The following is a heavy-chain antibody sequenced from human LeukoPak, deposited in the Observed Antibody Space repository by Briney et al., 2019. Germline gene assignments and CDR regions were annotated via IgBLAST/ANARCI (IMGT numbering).Heavy chain of an antibody. CDR1: GGSISSYY. J-gene: IGHJ5*02. D-gene: IGHD3-10*01. CDR2: IHSGST. V-gene: IGHV4-59*01. Sequence: PSETLSLTCTVSGGSISSYYWSRIRQPPGKGLEWIGYIHSGSTNYNPSLKSRVTISVDTSKNQFSLKLSSVTAADTAVYYCARVEELWFGVSWGQGTLVTVSS. CDR3: ARVEELWFGVS.